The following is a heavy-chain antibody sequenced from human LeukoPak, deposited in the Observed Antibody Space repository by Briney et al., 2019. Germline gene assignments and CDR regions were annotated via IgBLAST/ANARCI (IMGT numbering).Heavy chain of an antibody. Sequence: GASVKVSCKASGYTFTTYDINWVRQATGQGLEWMGWMNPNSGNTNYAQKLQGRVTMTTDTSTSTAYMELRSLRSDDTAVYYCARVGAVAGMERSDKFDYWGQGTLVTVSS. J-gene: IGHJ4*02. CDR3: ARVGAVAGMERSDKFDY. CDR2: MNPNSGNT. CDR1: GYTFTTYD. V-gene: IGHV1-18*01. D-gene: IGHD6-19*01.